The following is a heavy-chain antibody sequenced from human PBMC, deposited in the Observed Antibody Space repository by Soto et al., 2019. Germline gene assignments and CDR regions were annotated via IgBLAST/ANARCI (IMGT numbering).Heavy chain of an antibody. Sequence: EVHLVESGGGLVKPGGSLRVSCAASGCTFSSYTMNWVRQAPGKGLEWVSSISSTSTFIYYADSMKGRITISRDNAENSLYLLMNSLRAEDTAVYYCARRETTGTPLLDYWGQGTLVTVSS. V-gene: IGHV3-21*01. CDR1: GCTFSSYT. D-gene: IGHD1-1*01. CDR3: ARRETTGTPLLDY. J-gene: IGHJ4*02. CDR2: ISSTSTFI.